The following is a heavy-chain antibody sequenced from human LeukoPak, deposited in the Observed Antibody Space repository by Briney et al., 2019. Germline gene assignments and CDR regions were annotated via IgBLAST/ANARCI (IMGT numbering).Heavy chain of an antibody. CDR3: AREDSTTYYNWFDP. Sequence: SETLSLTCTVSGGSISTYYWSWIRQPPGKGLEWIRYIYYTGSTNYNPSLKSRVTMSIDTSNNQFSLRLSSVTAADTAVYYCAREDSTTYYNWFDPWGQGTLVTVSS. CDR1: GGSISTYY. J-gene: IGHJ5*02. CDR2: IYYTGST. D-gene: IGHD2-2*01. V-gene: IGHV4-59*01.